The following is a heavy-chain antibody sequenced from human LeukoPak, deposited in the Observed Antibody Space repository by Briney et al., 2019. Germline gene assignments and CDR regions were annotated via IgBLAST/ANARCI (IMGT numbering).Heavy chain of an antibody. J-gene: IGHJ4*02. CDR2: IDWDDDK. V-gene: IGHV2-70*11. CDR1: GFSLSTSGMC. CDR3: ARAYYDSSGYLFDY. Sequence: SGPALVKPTQTLTLTCTFSGFSLSTSGMCVSWIRQPPGKALEWLARIDWDDDKYYSTSLKTRLTISKDTSKNQVVLTMTNMDPVGTATYYCARAYYDSSGYLFDYWGQGTLVTVSS. D-gene: IGHD3-22*01.